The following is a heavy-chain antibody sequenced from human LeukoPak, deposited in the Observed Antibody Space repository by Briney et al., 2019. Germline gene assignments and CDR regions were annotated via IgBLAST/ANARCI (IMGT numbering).Heavy chain of an antibody. CDR1: GFTFSDYY. CDR3: ARDRTNFLAGYYFY. V-gene: IGHV3-11*05. CDR2: ISDSSSNYI. J-gene: IGHJ4*02. D-gene: IGHD3/OR15-3a*01. Sequence: GGSLRLSCEASGFTFSDYYMSWIRQAPGKGLEWVSSISDSSSNYIYYADSVRGRFTLSRDNAKKTLYLQMNSLRAEDTAVYYCARDRTNFLAGYYFYWGQGTLVTVSS.